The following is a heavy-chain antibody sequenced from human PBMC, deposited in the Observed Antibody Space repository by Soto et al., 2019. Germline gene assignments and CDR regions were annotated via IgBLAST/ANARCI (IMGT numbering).Heavy chain of an antibody. V-gene: IGHV4-39*01. CDR1: GGSISSSSYY. CDR2: IYYSGST. D-gene: IGHD3-10*01. CDR3: ARLAITMVRRVRKYYYGMDV. J-gene: IGHJ6*02. Sequence: SETLSLTCTVSGGSISSSSYYWGWIRQPPGKGLEWIGSIYYSGSTYYNPSLKSRVTISVDTSKNQFSLKLSSVTAADTAVYYCARLAITMVRRVRKYYYGMDVWGQGTTVTVSS.